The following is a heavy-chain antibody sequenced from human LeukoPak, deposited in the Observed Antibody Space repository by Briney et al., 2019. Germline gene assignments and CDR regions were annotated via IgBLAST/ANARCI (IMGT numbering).Heavy chain of an antibody. CDR3: ARADFWSGYWAY. Sequence: SETLSLTCAVYGGSFSGYYWSWIRQPPGKGLEWIGEINHSGRTNYNPSLKSRVTISVDTSKNQFSLKLSSVTAADTAVYYCARADFWSGYWAYWGQGTLVTVSS. V-gene: IGHV4-34*01. CDR2: INHSGRT. J-gene: IGHJ4*02. CDR1: GGSFSGYY. D-gene: IGHD3-3*01.